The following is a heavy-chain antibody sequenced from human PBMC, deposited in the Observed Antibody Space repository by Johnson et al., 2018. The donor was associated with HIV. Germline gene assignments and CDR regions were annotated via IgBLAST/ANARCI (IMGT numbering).Heavy chain of an antibody. CDR1: GFTFSSYW. CDR3: ARGDNAAAGDAFDI. V-gene: IGHV3-74*01. J-gene: IGHJ3*02. D-gene: IGHD6-13*01. Sequence: VQLVESGGGLVQPGGSLRLSCAASGFTFSSYWMHWVRQAPGKGLVWVSRINRDGSTTDYADSVTGRSTISRDNAKNTVYLQMNSLRAEDTAVYSCARGDNAAAGDAFDIWGQGTMVTVSS. CDR2: INRDGSTT.